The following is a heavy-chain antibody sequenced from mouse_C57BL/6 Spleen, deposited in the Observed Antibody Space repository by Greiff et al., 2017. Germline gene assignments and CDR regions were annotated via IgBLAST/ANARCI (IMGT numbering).Heavy chain of an antibody. J-gene: IGHJ4*01. CDR1: GYSITSGYY. CDR2: ISYDGSN. V-gene: IGHV3-6*01. CDR3: ARLEVDY. Sequence: EVQLVESGPGLVKPSQSLSLTCSVTGYSITSGYYWNWIRQFPGNKLEWMGYISYDGSNNYNPSLKNRISITRDTSKNQFFLKLNSVTTEDTATYYCARLEVDYWGQGTSVTVSS.